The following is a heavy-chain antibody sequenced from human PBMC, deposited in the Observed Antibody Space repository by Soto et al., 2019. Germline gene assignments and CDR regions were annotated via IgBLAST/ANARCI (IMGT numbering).Heavy chain of an antibody. V-gene: IGHV3-30*03. CDR3: AREGVFGLVKIIPPDY. CDR1: GFGFSSYG. Sequence: VQLLESGGGVAQPGRSLRLSCRASGFGFSSYGMLWVRQAPGKGPEWVAFISFDGSTQYYADSVRGRFTIARDNSEKTLYLQLDTLRVEDTAMYYCAREGVFGLVKIIPPDYWGQGAQVTVSA. CDR2: ISFDGSTQ. D-gene: IGHD3-3*01. J-gene: IGHJ4*02.